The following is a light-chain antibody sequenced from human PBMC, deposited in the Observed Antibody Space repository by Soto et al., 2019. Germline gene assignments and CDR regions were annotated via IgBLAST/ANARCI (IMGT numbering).Light chain of an antibody. CDR3: MQALQIPWT. Sequence: DIVMTQSPLSLPVTPGEPASISCRSSQSLLHSNGYKYLDWYLQKPGQSPQLLIYLGSNRASGVPDRSSGSGSGTDFTLEISRVEAEDVGVYYCMQALQIPWTFGQGTKVEIK. V-gene: IGKV2-28*01. CDR1: QSLLHSNGYKY. CDR2: LGS. J-gene: IGKJ1*01.